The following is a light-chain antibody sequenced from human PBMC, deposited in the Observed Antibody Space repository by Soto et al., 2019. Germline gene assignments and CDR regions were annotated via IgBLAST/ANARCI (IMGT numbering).Light chain of an antibody. CDR2: DAS. CDR1: QSVRNY. J-gene: IGKJ4*01. V-gene: IGKV3-11*01. Sequence: EIVLTQSPATLSLSPGEGATLSCRASQSVRNYLTWYQQKPGQAPRLLIYDASNRATGIPARFSGSGSGTDFTLTISSLEPEDFAVYYCQQRNIGLTFGGGTKVDIK. CDR3: QQRNIGLT.